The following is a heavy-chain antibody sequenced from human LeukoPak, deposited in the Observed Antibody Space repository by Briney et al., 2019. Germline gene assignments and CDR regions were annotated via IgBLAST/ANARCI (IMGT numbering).Heavy chain of an antibody. J-gene: IGHJ4*02. Sequence: GGSLRLSCAASGFTFTTYGMHWVRQAPGKGLEWVAFIQSDEIDKFYADSVKGRFTVSRDNSKNTLYLQMNSLRAEDTAVYYCATSGIVARPGPFDYWGQGTLVTVSS. CDR3: ATSGIVARPGPFDY. CDR2: IQSDEIDK. CDR1: GFTFTTYG. D-gene: IGHD6-6*01. V-gene: IGHV3-30*02.